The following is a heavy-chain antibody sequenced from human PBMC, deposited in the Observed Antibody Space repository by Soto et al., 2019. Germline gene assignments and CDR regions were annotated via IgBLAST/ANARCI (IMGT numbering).Heavy chain of an antibody. V-gene: IGHV1-8*01. CDR3: ARLFRVRRGSGSDY. Sequence: QVQLVQSGPEVKKPGASVKVSCKASGYTFTTYDIHWVRQATGQGPEWRGWMNPYSANAGYAQKFQGRVTMTRNTSISTAYMELSSLKSEDTAIYYCARLFRVRRGSGSDYWGQGTLVTVSS. J-gene: IGHJ4*02. CDR2: MNPYSANA. CDR1: GYTFTTYD. D-gene: IGHD1-26*01.